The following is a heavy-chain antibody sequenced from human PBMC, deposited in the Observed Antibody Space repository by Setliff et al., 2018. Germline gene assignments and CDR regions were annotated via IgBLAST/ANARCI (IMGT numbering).Heavy chain of an antibody. V-gene: IGHV3-11*01. CDR1: GFTFSDSD. D-gene: IGHD6-19*01. Sequence: PGGSLRLSCAASGFTFSDSDMSWIRQAPGKGLEWISYIFPSSDRVYCSKSVEGRFSVSRDNAKKSLYLQMNSLRVDDTAVYYCARDLRVAVAGFDLWGQGSLVTVSS. CDR3: ARDLRVAVAGFDL. CDR2: IFPSSDRV. J-gene: IGHJ4*02.